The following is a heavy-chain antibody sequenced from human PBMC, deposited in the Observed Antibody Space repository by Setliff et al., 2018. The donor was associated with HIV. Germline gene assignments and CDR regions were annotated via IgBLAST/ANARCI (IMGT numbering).Heavy chain of an antibody. D-gene: IGHD3-9*01. V-gene: IGHV3-30*04. Sequence: PGGSLRLSCAASGFTFGSYAMHWVRQAPGKGLEWVAKLLYDGSDDFYSDSVKGRFTISRDNSNNTLFLQMNSLRPEDTAVYYCAREDVMTGYSFDYWGQGTLVTVSS. CDR1: GFTFGSYA. CDR3: AREDVMTGYSFDY. J-gene: IGHJ4*02. CDR2: LLYDGSDD.